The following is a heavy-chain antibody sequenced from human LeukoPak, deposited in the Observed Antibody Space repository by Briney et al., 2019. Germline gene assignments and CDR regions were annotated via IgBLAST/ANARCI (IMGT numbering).Heavy chain of an antibody. CDR2: ISTYYGNT. V-gene: IGHV1-18*01. J-gene: IGHJ4*02. D-gene: IGHD3-22*01. CDR3: ARGLPPRRNYDSSGYYSYYFDY. Sequence: ASVKVSCKPSGYTFSNYGITWVRQAPGQGLEWMGWISTYYGNTNYAQKLQGRVTMTTDTSTSTAYMELRSLRSDDTAVFYCARGLPPRRNYDSSGYYSYYFDYWGQGTLVTVSS. CDR1: GYTFSNYG.